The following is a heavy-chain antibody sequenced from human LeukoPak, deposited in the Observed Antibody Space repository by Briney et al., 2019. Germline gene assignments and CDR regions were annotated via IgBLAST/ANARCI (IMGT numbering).Heavy chain of an antibody. D-gene: IGHD6-19*01. Sequence: SETLSLTCTVSGGSISSGSYYWSWIRQPAGKGLEWIGRIYTSGSTNYNPSLKSRVTMSVDTSKNQFSLKLSSVTAADTAVYYCARGDHGSGWYRVGPWRPYYFDYWGQGTLVTVSS. CDR3: ARGDHGSGWYRVGPWRPYYFDY. CDR2: IYTSGST. V-gene: IGHV4-61*02. CDR1: GGSISSGSYY. J-gene: IGHJ4*02.